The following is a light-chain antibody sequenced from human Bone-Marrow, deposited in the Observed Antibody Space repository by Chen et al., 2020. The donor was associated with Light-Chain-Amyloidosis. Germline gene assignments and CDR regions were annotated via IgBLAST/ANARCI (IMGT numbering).Light chain of an antibody. V-gene: IGLV3-21*02. CDR1: NIGSTS. CDR3: QVWDRSSDRPV. J-gene: IGLJ3*02. Sequence: SYVLTQPSSVSVAPGQTATIACGGNNIGSTSVHWYQQTPGQAPLLVFYDDSDRPSGIPERLSGSNSGNTATLTISRVEAGDEAYYYCQVWDRSSDRPVFGGGTKLTVL. CDR2: DDS.